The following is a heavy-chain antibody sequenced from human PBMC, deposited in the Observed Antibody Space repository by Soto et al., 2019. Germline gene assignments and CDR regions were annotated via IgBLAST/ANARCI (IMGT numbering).Heavy chain of an antibody. Sequence: SETLSLTCTVSGGSISDDTYYWGWIRQPPGKGLEWIGSIYYSGTSSYNPSLESRVTMSVDTSKKQLSLRLRSVTATDTAVYYCARDLPTLDYWGQGTLVTVSS. CDR3: ARDLPTLDY. J-gene: IGHJ4*02. V-gene: IGHV4-39*02. CDR2: IYYSGTS. CDR1: GGSISDDTYY.